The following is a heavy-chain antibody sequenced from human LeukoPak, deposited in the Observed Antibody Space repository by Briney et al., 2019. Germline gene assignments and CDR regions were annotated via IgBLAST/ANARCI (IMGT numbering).Heavy chain of an antibody. CDR3: ARVSDFLTGFDY. J-gene: IGHJ4*02. V-gene: IGHV4-34*01. CDR1: GGSFSGYY. CDR2: INHSGST. Sequence: SETLSLTCAVYGGSFSGYYWSWIRQPPGKGLEWIGEINHSGSTNYNPSLKSRVTISVDTSKNQFSLKLSSVTAADTAVYYCARVSDFLTGFDYWGQGTLVTVSS. D-gene: IGHD3-9*01.